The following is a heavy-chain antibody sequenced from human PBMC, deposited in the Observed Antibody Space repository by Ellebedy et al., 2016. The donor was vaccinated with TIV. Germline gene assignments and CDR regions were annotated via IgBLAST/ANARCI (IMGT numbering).Heavy chain of an antibody. J-gene: IGHJ4*02. V-gene: IGHV1-2*02. CDR2: INPNSGGT. CDR1: GYTFTGYY. CDR3: AALPYISTSSAY. Sequence: ASVKVSCKASGYTFTGYYMHWVRQAPGQGLEWMGWINPNSGGTTYAQKFQGRVTMTRDTSISTVYMELSGLRSDDTAVYYCAALPYISTSSAYWGQGTLVTVSS. D-gene: IGHD6-13*01.